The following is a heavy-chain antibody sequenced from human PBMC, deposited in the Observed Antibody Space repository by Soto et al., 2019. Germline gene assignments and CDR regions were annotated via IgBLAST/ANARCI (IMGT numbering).Heavy chain of an antibody. D-gene: IGHD3-22*01. CDR3: ARGSFHDSSALDY. CDR1: GGSISSGDYY. J-gene: IGHJ4*02. CDR2: IYYSGST. Sequence: PSETLSLTYTVSGGSISSGDYYWSWIRQPPGKGLEWIGYIYYSGSTYYNPSLKSRVTISVDTSKNQFSLKLSSVTAADTAVYYCARGSFHDSSALDYWGQGTLVTVS. V-gene: IGHV4-30-4*01.